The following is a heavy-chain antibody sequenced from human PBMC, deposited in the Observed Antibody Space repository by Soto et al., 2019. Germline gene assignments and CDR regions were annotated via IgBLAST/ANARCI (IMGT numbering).Heavy chain of an antibody. J-gene: IGHJ4*02. CDR3: ARDTTRGYSGYDYGQDFDY. Sequence: ASVTVSCKASGYTFTSYGIIWVRQAPGQGLEWMGWISAYNGNTNYAQKLQGRVTMTTDTSTSTAYMELRSLRSDDTAVYYCARDTTRGYSGYDYGQDFDYWGQGTLVTVSS. D-gene: IGHD5-12*01. V-gene: IGHV1-18*01. CDR1: GYTFTSYG. CDR2: ISAYNGNT.